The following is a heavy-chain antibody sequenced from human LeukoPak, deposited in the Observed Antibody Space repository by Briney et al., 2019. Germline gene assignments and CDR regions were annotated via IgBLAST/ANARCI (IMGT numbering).Heavy chain of an antibody. CDR3: ARDQGSSDYALYYGMDV. D-gene: IGHD4-17*01. CDR1: GYTFTSYG. J-gene: IGHJ6*02. V-gene: IGHV1-18*01. CDR2: ISAYNGNT. Sequence: ASVKVSCKASGYTFTSYGISWVRQAPGQGLEWMGWISAYNGNTNYAQKLQGRVTMTTDTSTSTAYMELRSLRSDDTAVYYCARDQGSSDYALYYGMDVWGQGTTVTVSS.